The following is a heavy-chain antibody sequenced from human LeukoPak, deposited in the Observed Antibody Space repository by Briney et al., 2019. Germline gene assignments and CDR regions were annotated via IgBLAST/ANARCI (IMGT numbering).Heavy chain of an antibody. D-gene: IGHD6-19*01. Sequence: SETLSLTCTVSGGSIRGYYWSWVRQPPGKGLEWIGYIYENGISNYNPSLKSRVTILIDTSKNQFSLKLSSVTAADTAVYYCARETTLTGFASGLGFNYWGQGTLVTVSS. CDR2: IYENGIS. J-gene: IGHJ4*02. CDR1: GGSIRGYY. CDR3: ARETTLTGFASGLGFNY. V-gene: IGHV4-59*01.